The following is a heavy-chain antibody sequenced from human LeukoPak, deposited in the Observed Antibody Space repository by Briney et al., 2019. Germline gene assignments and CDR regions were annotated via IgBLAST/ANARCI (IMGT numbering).Heavy chain of an antibody. D-gene: IGHD2-2*01. J-gene: IGHJ4*02. CDR2: INHSGST. CDR3: ARRVVVPKGFDY. V-gene: IGHV4-39*07. CDR1: GGSISSSSYY. Sequence: SETLSLTCTASGGSISSSSYYWGWIRQPPGKGLEWIGEINHSGSTNYNPSLKSRVTISVDTSKNQFSLKLSSVTAADTAVYYCARRVVVPKGFDYWGQGTLVTVSS.